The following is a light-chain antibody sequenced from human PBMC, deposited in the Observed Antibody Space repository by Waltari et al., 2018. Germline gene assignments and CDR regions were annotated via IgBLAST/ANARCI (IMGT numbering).Light chain of an antibody. CDR2: WAS. CDR3: QQYFTTPWT. V-gene: IGKV4-1*01. J-gene: IGKJ1*01. CDR1: ESLFYSSVNKRY. Sequence: DIVLTQSPDSLAVSLGEWATINCTSRESLFYSSVNKRYLSWYQQKPGQPPKLLIYWASTRESGVPDRFSGSGSGTDFTLTISSLQAEDVAVYYCQQYFTTPWTFGQGTKVEIK.